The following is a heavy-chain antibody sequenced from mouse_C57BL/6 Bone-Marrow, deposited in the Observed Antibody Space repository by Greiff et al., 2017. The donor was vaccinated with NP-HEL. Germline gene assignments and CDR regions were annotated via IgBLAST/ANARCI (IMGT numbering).Heavy chain of an antibody. J-gene: IGHJ2*01. CDR2: IDPNSGGI. V-gene: IGHV1-72*01. CDR3: TRGLLPGTPFYYFDY. D-gene: IGHD1-1*01. CDR1: GYTFTSYW. Sequence: QVQLQQPGAELVKPGASVKLSCKASGYTFTSYWMHWVKQRPGRGLEWIGRIDPNSGGIKYNEKFKSKATLTVDKPSSTAYMQLSSLTSEDSAVYYCTRGLLPGTPFYYFDYWGQGTTLTVSS.